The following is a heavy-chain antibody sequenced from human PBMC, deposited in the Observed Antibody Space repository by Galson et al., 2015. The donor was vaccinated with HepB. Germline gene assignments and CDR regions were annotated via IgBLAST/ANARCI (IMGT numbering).Heavy chain of an antibody. CDR1: GGSISSGPYS. D-gene: IGHD5-18*01. Sequence: TLSLTCAVSGGSISSGPYSWTWLRQPPGKGLQWIGYVHYAGSAYYNPSLKSRVTISLDRSNNHFALRLSSVTAADTAVYYCAKIGVETEPVIRDDAFDVWGQGSIVTVSA. J-gene: IGHJ3*01. CDR3: AKIGVETEPVIRDDAFDV. CDR2: VHYAGSA. V-gene: IGHV4-30-2*01.